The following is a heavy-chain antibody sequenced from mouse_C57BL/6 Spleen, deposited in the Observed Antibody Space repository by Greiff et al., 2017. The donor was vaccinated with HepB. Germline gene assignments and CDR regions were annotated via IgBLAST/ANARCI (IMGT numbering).Heavy chain of an antibody. CDR3: ARDGGGSSDSWFAY. CDR2: ISDGGSYT. D-gene: IGHD1-1*01. Sequence: EVMLVESGGGLVKPGGSLKLSCAASGFTFSSYAMSWVRQTPEKRLEWVATISDGGSYTYYPDNVKGRFTISRDNAKNNLYLQMSHRKSEDTAMYYCARDGGGSSDSWFAYWGQGTLVTVSA. V-gene: IGHV5-4*01. CDR1: GFTFSSYA. J-gene: IGHJ3*01.